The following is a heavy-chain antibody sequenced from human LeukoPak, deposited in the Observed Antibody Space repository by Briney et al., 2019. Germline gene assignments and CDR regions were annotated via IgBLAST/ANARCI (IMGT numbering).Heavy chain of an antibody. D-gene: IGHD3-10*01. CDR1: GFTSSSYA. V-gene: IGHV3-23*01. J-gene: IGHJ6*03. CDR3: ATRGLYYNYMDV. Sequence: GGSLRLSCAASGFTSSSYAMSWVRQAPGKGLEWVSAISGSGGSTYYADSVKGRFTISRGNSKNTLYLQMNSLRAEDTAVYYCATRGLYYNYMDVWGKGTTVTVSS. CDR2: ISGSGGST.